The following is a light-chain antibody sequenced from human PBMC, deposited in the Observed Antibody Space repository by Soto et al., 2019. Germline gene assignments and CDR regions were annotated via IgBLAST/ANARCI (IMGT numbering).Light chain of an antibody. V-gene: IGKV3-15*01. CDR2: GAS. CDR1: QSVRNT. CDR3: QECDNWPPWT. Sequence: MTQSPATLSVSVGERVTLSCRASQSVRNTLAWYQQKPGQASRLLIYGASTKAPDVPARFSGSGSGTEFTLTISGLLSEDFAVYYCQECDNWPPWTFGQGTKVDIQ. J-gene: IGKJ1*01.